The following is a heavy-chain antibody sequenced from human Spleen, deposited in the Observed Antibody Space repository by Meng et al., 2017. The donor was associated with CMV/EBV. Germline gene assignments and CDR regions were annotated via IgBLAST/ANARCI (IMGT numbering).Heavy chain of an antibody. CDR2: INPNSGGT. D-gene: IGHD3-9*01. CDR3: ARELGSRLRYFDWLDYYYYYGMDV. Sequence: ASVKVSCKASGYTFTGYYMHWVRQAPGQGLEWMGWINPNSGGTNYAQKFQGRVTMTRDTSISTAYMELSRLRSDDTAVYYCARELGSRLRYFDWLDYYYYYGMDVWGQGTTVTVSS. J-gene: IGHJ6*02. V-gene: IGHV1-2*02. CDR1: GYTFTGYY.